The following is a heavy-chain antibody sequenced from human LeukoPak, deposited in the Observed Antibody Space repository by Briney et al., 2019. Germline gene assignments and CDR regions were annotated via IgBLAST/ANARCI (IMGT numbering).Heavy chain of an antibody. V-gene: IGHV1-46*01. J-gene: IGHJ2*01. CDR1: GYTFTSYA. CDR2: INPSGGST. CDR3: AREVAGNWYFDL. D-gene: IGHD6-19*01. Sequence: ASVKVSCKASGYTFTSYAMHWVRQAPGQGLEWMGIINPSGGSTSYAQKFQGRVTMTRDTSTSTVYMELSSLRSEDTAVYYCAREVAGNWYFDLWGRGTLVTVSS.